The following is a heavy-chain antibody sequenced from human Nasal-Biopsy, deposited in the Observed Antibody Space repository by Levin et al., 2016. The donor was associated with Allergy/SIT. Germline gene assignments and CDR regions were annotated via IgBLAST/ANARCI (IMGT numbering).Heavy chain of an antibody. CDR2: VSSSGTI. Sequence: GESLKISCAASGFSFGTYSMNWVRQGSREGAGVGFHTVSSSGTIYYADSVKGRFTISRDNAKNSLYLQMNSLRAEDTAVYYCARSGSYDYWGQGTLVTVSS. J-gene: IGHJ4*02. D-gene: IGHD3-10*01. V-gene: IGHV3-48*01. CDR1: GFSFGTYS. CDR3: ARSGSYDY.